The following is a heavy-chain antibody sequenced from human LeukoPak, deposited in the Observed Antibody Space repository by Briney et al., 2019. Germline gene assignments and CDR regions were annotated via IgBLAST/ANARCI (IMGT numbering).Heavy chain of an antibody. CDR2: IYSGGST. CDR1: GFTVSSNY. J-gene: IGHJ6*03. V-gene: IGHV3-53*01. CDR3: AAHTGPGSYYRDYYYYYYMDV. Sequence: GGSLRLSCAASGFTVSSNYMSWVRQAPGKGLEWVSVIYSGGSTYYADSVKGRFTISRDNSKNTLYLQMNSLRAEDTAVYYCAAHTGPGSYYRDYYYYYYMDVWGKGTTVTVSS. D-gene: IGHD3-10*01.